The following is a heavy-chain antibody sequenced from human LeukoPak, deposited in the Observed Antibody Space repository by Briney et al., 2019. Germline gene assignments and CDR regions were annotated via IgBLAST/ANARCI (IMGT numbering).Heavy chain of an antibody. D-gene: IGHD6-13*01. J-gene: IGHJ4*02. CDR2: INPSGGST. CDR3: ARCIAAAGDFDY. V-gene: IGHV1-46*01. Sequence: ASVKVSCKPSGYSFTNYFMHWVRQAPGQGLEWMGIINPSGGSTSYAQMFQGRVTMTRDMSTSTVYMELSSLRSEDTGVYYCARCIAAAGDFDYWGQGTLVTVSS. CDR1: GYSFTNYF.